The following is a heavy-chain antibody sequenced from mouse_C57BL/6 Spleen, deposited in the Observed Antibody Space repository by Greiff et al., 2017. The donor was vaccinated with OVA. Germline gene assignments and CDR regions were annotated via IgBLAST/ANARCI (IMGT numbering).Heavy chain of an antibody. CDR1: GFNIKDYY. V-gene: IGHV14-2*01. D-gene: IGHD1-1*01. Sequence: EVKLQESGAELVKPGASVKLSCTASGFNIKDYYMHWVKQRTEQGLEWIGRIDPEDGETKYAPKFQGKATITADTSSNTAYLQLSSLTSEDTAVYYCARSLIYYYGSRIGAMDYWGQGTSVTVSS. CDR3: ARSLIYYYGSRIGAMDY. CDR2: IDPEDGET. J-gene: IGHJ4*01.